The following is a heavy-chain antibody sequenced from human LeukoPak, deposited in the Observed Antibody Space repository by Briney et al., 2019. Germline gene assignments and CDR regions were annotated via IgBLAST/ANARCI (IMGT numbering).Heavy chain of an antibody. V-gene: IGHV3-33*01. CDR1: GFTFSSYG. CDR2: IWYDGSNK. J-gene: IGHJ6*02. Sequence: GGSLRLSCAASGFTFSSYGMHWVRQAPGKGLEWVAVIWYDGSNKYYADSVKGRFTISRDNSKNTLYLQMNSLRAEDTAVYYCAVGDYCSGGSCYPNYGMDVWGQGTTVTVSS. D-gene: IGHD2-15*01. CDR3: AVGDYCSGGSCYPNYGMDV.